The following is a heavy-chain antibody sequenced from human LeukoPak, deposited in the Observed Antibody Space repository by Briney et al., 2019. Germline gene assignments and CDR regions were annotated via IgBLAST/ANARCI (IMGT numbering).Heavy chain of an antibody. Sequence: PSETLSLTCTVSGGSIRNYYWSWIRQPPEKGLEWIGYIYYSGSTSYNPSLKSRVTISVDTSKNQFSLKLSSVTAADTAVYYCASLGATTIYYYGMDVWGQGTTVTVSS. CDR3: ASLGATTIYYYGMDV. CDR2: IYYSGST. V-gene: IGHV4-59*08. J-gene: IGHJ6*02. CDR1: GGSIRNYY. D-gene: IGHD1-26*01.